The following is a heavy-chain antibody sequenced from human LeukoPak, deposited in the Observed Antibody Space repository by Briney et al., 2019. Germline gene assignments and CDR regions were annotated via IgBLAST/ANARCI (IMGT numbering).Heavy chain of an antibody. CDR1: GFTFSSYG. V-gene: IGHV3-30*18. CDR3: AKDVVMGPTNHGLDY. J-gene: IGHJ4*02. D-gene: IGHD1-26*01. Sequence: GRSLRLSCAASGFTFSSYGMHWVRQAPGKGLEWVAVISYDGSNKFYADSVKGRFTISRDNSKNTLFLQMNSHRVEDAAFYYCAKDVVMGPTNHGLDYWGQGTLVTVSS. CDR2: ISYDGSNK.